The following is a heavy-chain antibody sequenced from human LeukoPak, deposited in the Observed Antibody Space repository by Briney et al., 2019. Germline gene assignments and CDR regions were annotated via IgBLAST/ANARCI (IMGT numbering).Heavy chain of an antibody. CDR2: IRYDGSNK. Sequence: GGSLRLSCAASGFTFSSYGMHWVRQAPGKGLEWVAFIRYDGSNKYYADSVKGRFTISRDNSKNTLYLQMNSLRAEDTAVYYCAEDRRGYSGSYGYYYYYMDVWGKGTTVTISS. D-gene: IGHD1-26*01. J-gene: IGHJ6*03. CDR1: GFTFSSYG. V-gene: IGHV3-30*02. CDR3: AEDRRGYSGSYGYYYYYMDV.